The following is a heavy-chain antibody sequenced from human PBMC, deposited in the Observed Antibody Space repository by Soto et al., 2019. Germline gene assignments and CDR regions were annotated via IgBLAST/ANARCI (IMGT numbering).Heavy chain of an antibody. CDR1: GGSISSYY. J-gene: IGHJ4*02. Sequence: SETLSLTCTVSGGSISSYYWSWIRQPPGKGLECIGYIYYSGSTNYNPSLKSRVTISVDTSKNQFSLRLTSVTAADTAVYYCARAWGIYFDYWGQGTLVTVSS. CDR3: ARAWGIYFDY. V-gene: IGHV4-59*01. CDR2: IYYSGST. D-gene: IGHD3-16*01.